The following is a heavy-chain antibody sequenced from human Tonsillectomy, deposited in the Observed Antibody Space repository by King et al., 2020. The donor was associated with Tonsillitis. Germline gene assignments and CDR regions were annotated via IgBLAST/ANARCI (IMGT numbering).Heavy chain of an antibody. J-gene: IGHJ4*02. CDR3: ARPAGYCSSTSAGCYFEY. V-gene: IGHV5-51*01. CDR2: IYPGDSDT. D-gene: IGHD2-2*01. Sequence: QLVQSGAEVIKPGESLKISCKGSGYSFTSYWIGWVRQMPGKGLEWMGIIYPGDSDTRYSPSFQGQVTFSADKSISTAYLQWSSLKASDTAMYYCARPAGYCSSTSAGCYFEYWGQGTLVTVSS. CDR1: GYSFTSYW.